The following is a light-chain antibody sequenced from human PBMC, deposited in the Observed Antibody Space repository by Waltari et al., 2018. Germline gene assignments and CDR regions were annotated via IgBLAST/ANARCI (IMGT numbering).Light chain of an antibody. J-gene: IGLJ3*02. CDR2: DVA. CDR1: SSDLGAYNY. Sequence: QSALTQPRSVSGSPGQSVTISCTGTSSDLGAYNYVSWYQQHPGKAPKLMIYDVAKRPTGVPGRFAGSKSGDTASLTISGLQTDDEADYYCCSYAGSYTLGVFGGGTKLTVL. V-gene: IGLV2-11*01. CDR3: CSYAGSYTLGV.